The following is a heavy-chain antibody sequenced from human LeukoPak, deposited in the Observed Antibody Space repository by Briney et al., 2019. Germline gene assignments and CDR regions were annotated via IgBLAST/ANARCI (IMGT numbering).Heavy chain of an antibody. D-gene: IGHD5-24*01. CDR3: ARGGQGDGYSADEAFDI. J-gene: IGHJ3*02. V-gene: IGHV6-1*01. CDR1: GDSVSSNSTA. CDR2: TYYRSKWYS. Sequence: SQTLSLTCAISGDSVSSNSTACNWIRQPPSRGLEWLGRTYYRSKWYSDYAVSVKSRITINPDTSKNQFSLQLNSVTPEDTAVYYCARGGQGDGYSADEAFDIWGQGTMVTVSS.